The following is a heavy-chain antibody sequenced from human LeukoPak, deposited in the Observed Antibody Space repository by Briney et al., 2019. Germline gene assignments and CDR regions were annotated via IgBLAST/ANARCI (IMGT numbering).Heavy chain of an antibody. Sequence: PGGSLRLSCAASGFTFSSYGMHWVRQAPGKGLEWVAFIRYDGGNKYYADSVKGRFTISRDNSKNTLYLQMNSLRAEDAAVYYCVPYCGSTSCYTGPWGQGTLVTVSS. CDR1: GFTFSSYG. CDR3: VPYCGSTSCYTGP. V-gene: IGHV3-30*02. D-gene: IGHD2-2*02. J-gene: IGHJ5*02. CDR2: IRYDGGNK.